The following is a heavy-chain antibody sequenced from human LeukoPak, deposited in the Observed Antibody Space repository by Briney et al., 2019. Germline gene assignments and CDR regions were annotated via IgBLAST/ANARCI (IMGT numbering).Heavy chain of an antibody. V-gene: IGHV3-30*03. CDR1: GFTFSSYG. D-gene: IGHD1-26*01. J-gene: IGHJ4*02. CDR2: ISYDGSNK. CDR3: VTPIRAGIVGATTGFDY. Sequence: GGSLRLSCAASGFTFSSYGMHWVRQAPGKGLEWVAVISYDGSNKYYADSVKGRFTISRDNSKNTLYLQMSSLRAEDTAVYYCVTPIRAGIVGATTGFDYWGQGTLVTVSS.